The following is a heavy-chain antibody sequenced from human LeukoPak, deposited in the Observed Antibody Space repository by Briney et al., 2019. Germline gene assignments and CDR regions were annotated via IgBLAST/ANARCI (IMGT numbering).Heavy chain of an antibody. V-gene: IGHV1-3*01. Sequence: ASVKVSCKASGYTFTSYAMHWVRQAPGQGLEWMGWINAGNGNTKYSQKFQGRVTITRDTSASTAYMELSSLRSEDTAVYYCARLYDPKYYYYGMDVWGQGTTVTVSS. D-gene: IGHD3-3*01. CDR1: GYTFTSYA. CDR3: ARLYDPKYYYYGMDV. CDR2: INAGNGNT. J-gene: IGHJ6*02.